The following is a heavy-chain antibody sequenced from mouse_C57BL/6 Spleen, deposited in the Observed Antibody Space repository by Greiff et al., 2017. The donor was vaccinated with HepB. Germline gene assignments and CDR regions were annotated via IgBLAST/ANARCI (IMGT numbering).Heavy chain of an antibody. CDR3: IITTVVAYYFDY. D-gene: IGHD1-1*01. CDR2: IYPGSGNT. CDR1: GYTFTDYY. J-gene: IGHJ2*01. V-gene: IGHV1-76*01. Sequence: VQLQQSGAELVRPGASVKLSCKASGYTFTDYYINWVKQRPGQGLEWIARIYPGSGNTYYNEKFKGKATLTAEKSSSTAYMQLSSLTSEDSAVYFCIITTVVAYYFDYWGQGTTLTVSS.